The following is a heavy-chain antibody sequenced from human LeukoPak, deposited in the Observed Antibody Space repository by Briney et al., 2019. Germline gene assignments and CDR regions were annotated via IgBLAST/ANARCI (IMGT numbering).Heavy chain of an antibody. Sequence: PGGSLRLSCAASGFTFNNYAMSWVRQAPGKGLEWVSAIGSSGDSTYYADSVKGRFTISRDNSKNTLYLQMNSLRAEDTAVYYCARDPPIQQLVHYYGMDVWGQGTTVTVSS. J-gene: IGHJ6*02. CDR3: ARDPPIQQLVHYYGMDV. CDR1: GFTFNNYA. V-gene: IGHV3-23*01. CDR2: IGSSGDST. D-gene: IGHD6-13*01.